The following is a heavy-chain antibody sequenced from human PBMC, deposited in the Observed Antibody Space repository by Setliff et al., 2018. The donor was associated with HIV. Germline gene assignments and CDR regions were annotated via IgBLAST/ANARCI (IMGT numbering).Heavy chain of an antibody. J-gene: IGHJ4*02. CDR1: GYTFINYD. D-gene: IGHD2-21*02. CDR3: ASPTAIPH. Sequence: ASVKVSCKASGYTFINYDINWVRQATGQGLEWMGWMNPNSGNTGYSQKFQGRVTITRDTSASTAYMELSSLRPEDTAVYYCASPTAIPHWGQGTLVTVS. CDR2: MNPNSGNT. V-gene: IGHV1-8*01.